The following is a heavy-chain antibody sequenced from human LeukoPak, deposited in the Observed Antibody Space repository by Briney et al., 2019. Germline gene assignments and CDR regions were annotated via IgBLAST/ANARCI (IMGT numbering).Heavy chain of an antibody. D-gene: IGHD4-11*01. CDR2: ISDSGGST. CDR3: AAGSYYSYSNPYYFDY. CDR1: GFAFSSYA. Sequence: GGSLRLSCAASGFAFSSYAVSWVRQAPGKGLAWVSAISDSGGSTQYADSVKGRFTISRDNSKNTLYLQMNSLRAEDTAVYYCAAGSYYSYSNPYYFDYWGQGTLVTVSS. J-gene: IGHJ4*02. V-gene: IGHV3-23*01.